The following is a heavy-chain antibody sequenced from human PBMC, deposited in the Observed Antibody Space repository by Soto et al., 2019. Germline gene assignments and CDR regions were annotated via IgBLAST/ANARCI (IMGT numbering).Heavy chain of an antibody. J-gene: IGHJ4*02. V-gene: IGHV1-2*02. CDR1: GGNFSSNG. CDR3: ARGITMIVVAPLSH. CDR2: INPNSGGT. Sequence: ASVKVSCKAPGGNFSSNGIRWVRQAPGQGLEWMGWINPNSGGTNYAQKFQGRVTMTRDTSISTAYMELSRLRSDDTAVYYCARGITMIVVAPLSHWGQGTLVTVSS. D-gene: IGHD3-22*01.